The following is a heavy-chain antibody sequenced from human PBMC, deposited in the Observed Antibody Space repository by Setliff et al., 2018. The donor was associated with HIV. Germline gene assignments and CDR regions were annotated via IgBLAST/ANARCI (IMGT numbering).Heavy chain of an antibody. CDR1: GASISNFNAY. CDR2: IYSSGSP. D-gene: IGHD6-13*01. Sequence: SETLSLTCGVYGASISNFNAYWGWIRQPPGKRLEWLGSIYSSGSPSYNPSLSSRRTISVDTSKNHVSLRLSSGTAADTGVYYCARHRDPPGTSWIYYYYYMDLWGEGTTVTVSS. CDR3: ARHRDPPGTSWIYYYYYMDL. V-gene: IGHV4-39*01. J-gene: IGHJ6*03.